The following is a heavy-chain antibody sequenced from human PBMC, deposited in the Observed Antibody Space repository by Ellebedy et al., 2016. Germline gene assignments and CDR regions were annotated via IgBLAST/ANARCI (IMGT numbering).Heavy chain of an antibody. J-gene: IGHJ4*02. D-gene: IGHD1-26*01. V-gene: IGHV4-39*01. CDR2: IYYSGST. Sequence: GSLRLSCTVSGGSISSSSYYWGWIRQPPGKGLEWIGSIYYSGSTYYNPSLKSRVTISVDTSKNQFSLKLSSATAADTAVYYCARVASGSYVYWGQGTLVTVSS. CDR1: GGSISSSSYY. CDR3: ARVASGSYVY.